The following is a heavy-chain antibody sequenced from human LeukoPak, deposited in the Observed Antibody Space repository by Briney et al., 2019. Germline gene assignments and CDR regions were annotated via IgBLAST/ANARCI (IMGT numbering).Heavy chain of an antibody. Sequence: PSETLSLTCTVSGASINSGSYYWSWIRQPAGKGLEFIGHFYSSGSTNYNPSLKSRVSISVDTSKNQFSLEVTSVTAADTALYYCATDFGDSSGWYRFWGQGTLVAVSS. V-gene: IGHV4-61*09. CDR3: ATDFGDSSGWYRF. D-gene: IGHD6-19*01. CDR2: FYSSGST. J-gene: IGHJ4*02. CDR1: GASINSGSYY.